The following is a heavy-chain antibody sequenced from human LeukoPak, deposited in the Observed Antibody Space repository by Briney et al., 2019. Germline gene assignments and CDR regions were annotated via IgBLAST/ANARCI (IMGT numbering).Heavy chain of an antibody. J-gene: IGHJ5*02. CDR2: IGSAGDT. Sequence: GGSLRLSCAASGFTFSSYDMHWVRQVTGKGLEWVSSIGSAGDTFYPGAVKGRFSISRENAENSLSLQMNTLGAGDTAVYYCARGKNIYSGSRLGFDLWGQGTLVTVS. D-gene: IGHD5-12*01. CDR3: ARGKNIYSGSRLGFDL. CDR1: GFTFSSYD. V-gene: IGHV3-13*04.